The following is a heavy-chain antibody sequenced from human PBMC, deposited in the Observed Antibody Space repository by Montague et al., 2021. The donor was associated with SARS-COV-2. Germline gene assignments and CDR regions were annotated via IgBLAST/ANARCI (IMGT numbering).Heavy chain of an antibody. Sequence: SETLSLTCTVSNYSVSSGYYWGWIRQFPGKGLEWIGFKFDSGSTXXNPXXXSRVITSVDTSKNQVSLKLRSVSAADTAVYYCARGVVGPTVLFLEYWGQGILVAVSS. CDR1: NYSVSSGYY. V-gene: IGHV4-38-2*02. J-gene: IGHJ4*02. D-gene: IGHD1-26*01. CDR2: KFDSGST. CDR3: ARGVVGPTVLFLEY.